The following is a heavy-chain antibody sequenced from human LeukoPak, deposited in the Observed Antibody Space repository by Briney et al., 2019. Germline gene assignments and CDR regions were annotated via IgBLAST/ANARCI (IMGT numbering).Heavy chain of an antibody. CDR3: AKAYDSSGYYSSFDY. CDR1: GFTFDDYA. Sequence: GRSLRLSCAASGFTFDDYAMHWVRQAPGKGLEWVSGISWNSGSIGYADSVKGRFTISRDNAKNSLYLQMNSLRAEDTALYYCAKAYDSSGYYSSFDYWGQGTLVTVSS. J-gene: IGHJ4*02. CDR2: ISWNSGSI. V-gene: IGHV3-9*01. D-gene: IGHD3-22*01.